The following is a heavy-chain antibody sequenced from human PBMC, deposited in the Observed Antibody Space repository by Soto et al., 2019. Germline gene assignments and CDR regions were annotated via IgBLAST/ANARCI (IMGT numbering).Heavy chain of an antibody. V-gene: IGHV5-51*01. Sequence: PGESLKISCKGSGYSFTSYWIGWVRQMPGKGLEWMGIIYPGDSDTRYSPSFQGQVTISADKSISTAYLQWSSLKASDTAMYYCARQALINYDNLTGYRKYYFDYWGQGTLVTVSS. D-gene: IGHD3-9*01. J-gene: IGHJ4*02. CDR1: GYSFTSYW. CDR3: ARQALINYDNLTGYRKYYFDY. CDR2: IYPGDSDT.